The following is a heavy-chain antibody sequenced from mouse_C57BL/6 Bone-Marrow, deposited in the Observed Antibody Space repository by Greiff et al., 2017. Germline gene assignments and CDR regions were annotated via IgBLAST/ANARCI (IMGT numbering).Heavy chain of an antibody. CDR2: IYPGSGST. V-gene: IGHV1-55*01. Sequence: QVQLKQPGAELVKPGASVKMSCKASGYTFTSYWITWVKQRPGQGLEWIGDIYPGSGSTNYNEKFKSKATLTVDTSSSTAYMQLSSLTSEDSAVYYCARSEGYLSWFAYWGQGTSVTVSS. CDR3: ARSEGYLSWFAY. CDR1: GYTFTSYW. J-gene: IGHJ4*01. D-gene: IGHD2-3*01.